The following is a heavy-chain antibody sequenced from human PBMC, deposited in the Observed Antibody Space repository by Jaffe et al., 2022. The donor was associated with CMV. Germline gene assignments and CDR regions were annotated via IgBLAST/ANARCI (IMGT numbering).Heavy chain of an antibody. D-gene: IGHD3-22*01. Sequence: QVQLVQSGAEVKKPGSSVKVSCKASGGTFSSYAISWVRQAPGQGLEWMGRIIPILGIANYAQKFQGRVTITADKSTSTAYMELSSLRSEDTAVYYCARGHFDGDITMIVVVNLDYWGQGTLVTVSS. CDR1: GGTFSSYA. J-gene: IGHJ4*02. CDR2: IIPILGIA. CDR3: ARGHFDGDITMIVVVNLDY. V-gene: IGHV1-69*09.